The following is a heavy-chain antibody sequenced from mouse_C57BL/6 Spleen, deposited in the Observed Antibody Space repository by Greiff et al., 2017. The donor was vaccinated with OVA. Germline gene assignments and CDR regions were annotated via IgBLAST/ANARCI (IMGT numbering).Heavy chain of an antibody. Sequence: QVQLQQSGAELVRPGASVTLSCKASGYTFTDYEMHWVKQTPVHGLEWIGAIDTETGGTAYNQKFKGKAILTADKSSSTAYMELRSLTSEDSAVYYCTRFITTVVGVDYWGQGTTLTVSS. CDR3: TRFITTVVGVDY. CDR2: IDTETGGT. J-gene: IGHJ2*01. CDR1: GYTFTDYE. V-gene: IGHV1-15*01. D-gene: IGHD1-1*01.